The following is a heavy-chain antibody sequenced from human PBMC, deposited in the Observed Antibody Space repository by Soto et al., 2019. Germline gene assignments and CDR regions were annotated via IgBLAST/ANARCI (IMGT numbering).Heavy chain of an antibody. Sequence: SETLSLTCAVYGGSFSGYYWSWIRQPPGKGLEWIGEINHSGSTNYNPSLKSRVTISVDTSKNQFSLKLSSVTAADTAVYYCARMRRFDYWGQGTLVTVSS. J-gene: IGHJ4*02. V-gene: IGHV4-34*01. CDR1: GGSFSGYY. CDR3: ARMRRFDY. CDR2: INHSGST.